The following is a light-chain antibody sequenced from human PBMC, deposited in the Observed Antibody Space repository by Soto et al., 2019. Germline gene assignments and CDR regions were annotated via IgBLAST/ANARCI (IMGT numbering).Light chain of an antibody. CDR1: QTVGTY. CDR2: DAS. V-gene: IGKV3D-15*01. CDR3: QQYNNWPPIT. J-gene: IGKJ5*01. Sequence: EIVLTQSPANLSVSPGERATLSCRARQTVGTYLAWYQQKPGQAPRLLIYDASNRATGIPARFSGSGSGTDFTLTISSLGPEDFAVYYCQQYNNWPPITFGQGTRLEIK.